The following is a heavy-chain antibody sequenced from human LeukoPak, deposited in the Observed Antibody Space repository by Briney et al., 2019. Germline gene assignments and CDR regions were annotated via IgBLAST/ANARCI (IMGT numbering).Heavy chain of an antibody. CDR2: IRDDGGEI. J-gene: IGHJ4*02. D-gene: IGHD1-26*01. Sequence: GGSLRLSCEASGFTFSSYWMSWVRQAPGKGLEWVANIRDDGGEISYVDSVKGRFTISRDNAKSSLFLQMNSLRAEDAAVYYCARDKPRGSYYGSIFDSWGQGTLVTVSS. V-gene: IGHV3-7*01. CDR3: ARDKPRGSYYGSIFDS. CDR1: GFTFSSYW.